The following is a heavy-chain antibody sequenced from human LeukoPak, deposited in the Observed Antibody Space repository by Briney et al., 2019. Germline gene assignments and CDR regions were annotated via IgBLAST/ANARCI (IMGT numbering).Heavy chain of an antibody. Sequence: ASAKVSCKVSGYTLTELSMHWVRQAPGKGLEWMGGFDPEDGETIYAQKFQGRVTMTEDTSTDTAYMELSSLRSEDTAVYYCATNPFYDSSGYRDYWGQGTLVTVSS. CDR1: GYTLTELS. V-gene: IGHV1-24*01. J-gene: IGHJ4*02. D-gene: IGHD3-22*01. CDR2: FDPEDGET. CDR3: ATNPFYDSSGYRDY.